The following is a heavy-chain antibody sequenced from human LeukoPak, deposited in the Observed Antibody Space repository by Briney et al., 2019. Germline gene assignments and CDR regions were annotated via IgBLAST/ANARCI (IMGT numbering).Heavy chain of an antibody. CDR2: LYTSGTT. V-gene: IGHV4-4*07. CDR3: ARATPRGYSYGRFDY. CDR1: GGSISSYY. Sequence: SETLSLTCTVSGGSISSYYWSWIRQPAGKGLEWIGRLYTSGTTNYNPSLTSRVTMSVDTSQNQFSLKLSSVTAADTAVYYCARATPRGYSYGRFDYWGQGTLVTVSS. J-gene: IGHJ4*02. D-gene: IGHD5-18*01.